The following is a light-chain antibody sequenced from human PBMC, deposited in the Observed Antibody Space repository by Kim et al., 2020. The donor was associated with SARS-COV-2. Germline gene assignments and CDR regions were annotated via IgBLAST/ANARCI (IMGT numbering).Light chain of an antibody. J-gene: IGKJ1*01. CDR3: QQYGTSPRT. Sequence: APGESTALSFRARQSVSSSHLALYQQKPGQAPRLLIFGASSRATGIPDRFSGSGSGTDFTLTISRLEPEDFAVYYCQQYGTSPRTFGQGTKVDIK. V-gene: IGKV3-20*01. CDR1: QSVSSSH. CDR2: GAS.